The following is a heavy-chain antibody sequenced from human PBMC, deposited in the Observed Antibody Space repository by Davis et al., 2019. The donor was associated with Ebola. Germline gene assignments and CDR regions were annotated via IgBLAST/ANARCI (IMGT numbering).Heavy chain of an antibody. V-gene: IGHV4-39*07. Sequence: PSETLSLPCTVSGGPISSSSYYWAWIRQPPGKGLEWIGSIYYSGSTYYNPSLKSRATISVDTSKNQFSLKLSSVTAADTAVYYCARLFGPNDAFDIWGQGTMVTVSS. CDR1: GGPISSSSYY. CDR3: ARLFGPNDAFDI. J-gene: IGHJ3*02. CDR2: IYYSGST. D-gene: IGHD3/OR15-3a*01.